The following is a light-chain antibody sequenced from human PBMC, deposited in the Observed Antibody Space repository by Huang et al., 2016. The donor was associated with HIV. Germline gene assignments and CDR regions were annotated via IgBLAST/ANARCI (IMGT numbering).Light chain of an antibody. CDR1: QRVSSY. J-gene: IGKJ5*01. V-gene: IGKV3-11*01. CDR3: QQRSNWPPVT. CDR2: DAS. Sequence: EIVLTQSPATLSLSPGERATLSCRASQRVSSYLAWYQQKPGQAPRLLIYDASNRATGIPARCSGSGSGTDFTRTISSLEPEDFAVYYCQQRSNWPPVTFGQGTRLEMK.